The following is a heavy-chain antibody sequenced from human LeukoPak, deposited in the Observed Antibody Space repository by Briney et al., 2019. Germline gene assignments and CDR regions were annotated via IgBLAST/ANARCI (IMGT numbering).Heavy chain of an antibody. CDR1: GFTFDDYA. CDR3: ANIAAAGTGVDY. V-gene: IGHV3-9*01. Sequence: GGSLRLSCAASGFTFDDYAMHWVRQPPGKGLEWVAGISWNSGSIGYADSVKGRFTISRDNAKNSLYLQMNSLRGEDTALYYCANIAAAGTGVDYWGQGTLVTVSS. D-gene: IGHD6-13*01. CDR2: ISWNSGSI. J-gene: IGHJ4*02.